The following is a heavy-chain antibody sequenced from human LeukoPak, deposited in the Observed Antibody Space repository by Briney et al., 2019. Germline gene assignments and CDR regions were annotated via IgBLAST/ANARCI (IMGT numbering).Heavy chain of an antibody. CDR2: ISGSGGST. D-gene: IGHD2-2*01. Sequence: GGSLRLSCAASGFTFSSYAMSWVRQASGKGLEWVSAISGSGGSTYYADSVKGRFTISRDNSKNTLYLQMNSLRAEDTAVYYCAKDPYGTRYFDYWGQGTLVTVSS. CDR1: GFTFSSYA. J-gene: IGHJ4*02. V-gene: IGHV3-23*01. CDR3: AKDPYGTRYFDY.